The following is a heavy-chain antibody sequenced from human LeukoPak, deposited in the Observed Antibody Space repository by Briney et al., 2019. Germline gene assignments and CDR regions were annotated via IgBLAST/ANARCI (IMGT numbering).Heavy chain of an antibody. J-gene: IGHJ4*02. CDR2: IYYSGST. CDR3: ARVKRYSSGWGCDY. CDR1: GGSISSYY. V-gene: IGHV4-59*01. Sequence: SETLSLTCTVSGGSISSYYWSWIRQPPGKGLEWIGYIYYSGSTNYNPSLKSRVTISVDTSKNQFSLKLSSVTAADTAVYYCARVKRYSSGWGCDYWGQGTLVTVSS. D-gene: IGHD6-19*01.